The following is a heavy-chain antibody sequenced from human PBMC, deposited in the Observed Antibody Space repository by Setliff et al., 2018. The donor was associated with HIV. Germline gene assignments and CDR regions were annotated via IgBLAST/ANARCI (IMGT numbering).Heavy chain of an antibody. D-gene: IGHD7-27*01. CDR2: ISYSGNT. J-gene: IGHJ4*02. CDR3: ARQVGNKVLFDS. V-gene: IGHV4-31*03. Sequence: ASETLSLTCTVSGGSINSGCYYWSWIRQLPGKGLEWIGYISYSGNTYYNPSLKSRVTISVDTSKNQLSLKLSSVTAADTAVYYCARQVGNKVLFDSWGQGTLGTVSS. CDR1: GGSINSGCYY.